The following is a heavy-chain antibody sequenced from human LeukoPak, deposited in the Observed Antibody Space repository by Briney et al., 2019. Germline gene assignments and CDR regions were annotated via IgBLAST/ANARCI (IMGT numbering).Heavy chain of an antibody. CDR3: AKDRVTMVRGASDY. J-gene: IGHJ4*02. CDR2: ISTRSTYI. Sequence: GGSLRLSCAASGFTFSSYSMNWVRQAPGKGLEWVSSISTRSTYIYYADSVKGRFTISRDNSKNTLYLQMNSLRAEDTAVYYCAKDRVTMVRGASDYWGQGTLVTVSS. D-gene: IGHD3-10*01. V-gene: IGHV3-21*01. CDR1: GFTFSSYS.